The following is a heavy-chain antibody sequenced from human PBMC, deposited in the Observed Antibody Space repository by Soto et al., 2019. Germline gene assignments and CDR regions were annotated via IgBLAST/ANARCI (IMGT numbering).Heavy chain of an antibody. CDR1: GGSISSYY. J-gene: IGHJ4*02. CDR2: IYYSGST. Sequence: SETLSLTCTVSGGSISSYYWSWIRQPPGKGLEWIGYIYYSGSTNYNPSLKSRVTISADKSISTAYLQWSSLKASDTAVYYCARWPAGSTASYFDNWGPGTLVTVSS. V-gene: IGHV4-59*12. CDR3: ARWPAGSTASYFDN.